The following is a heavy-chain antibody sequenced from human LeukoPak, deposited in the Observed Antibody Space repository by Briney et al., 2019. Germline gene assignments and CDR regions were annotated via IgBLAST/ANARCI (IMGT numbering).Heavy chain of an antibody. J-gene: IGHJ4*02. Sequence: GGSLRLSCSASGFSFGDSYMSWFRLSAEKGLEWIAYITSSGTTTEYADSVKGRFTISRVNAKNSLYLQMNSLRPEDTAVYYCARDPDYGDPYWGQGTLVTVSS. CDR2: ITSSGTTT. V-gene: IGHV3-11*01. CDR1: GFSFGDSY. D-gene: IGHD4/OR15-4a*01. CDR3: ARDPDYGDPY.